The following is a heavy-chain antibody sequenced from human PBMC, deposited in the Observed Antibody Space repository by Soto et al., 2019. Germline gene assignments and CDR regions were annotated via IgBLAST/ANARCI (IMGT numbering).Heavy chain of an antibody. V-gene: IGHV3-21*01. CDR2: ISTSSTYI. Sequence: EVQLVESGGGLVKPGGSLRLSCVGSGFTFSSYNINWVRQAPGKGLEWVSSISTSSTYIFYTDSVKARFTISRDNAKNSLYLQMNSVRGEDTAVYFCARGQGFSYGSSALDIWGLGTMVTVSS. CDR3: ARGQGFSYGSSALDI. CDR1: GFTFSSYN. J-gene: IGHJ3*02. D-gene: IGHD5-18*01.